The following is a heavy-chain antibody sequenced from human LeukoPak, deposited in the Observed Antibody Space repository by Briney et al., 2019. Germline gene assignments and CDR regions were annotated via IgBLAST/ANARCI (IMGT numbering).Heavy chain of an antibody. Sequence: GGSLRLSCAASGFTFKSYEMNWVRQAPGKGLEWVSYISSSGTTIYYADSVKGRFTISRDNAKNSLYLQMNSLRVGDTAIYYCARDRYGDENYWGQGVLVTVSS. CDR1: GFTFKSYE. CDR3: ARDRYGDENY. J-gene: IGHJ4*02. V-gene: IGHV3-48*03. D-gene: IGHD4-17*01. CDR2: ISSSGTTI.